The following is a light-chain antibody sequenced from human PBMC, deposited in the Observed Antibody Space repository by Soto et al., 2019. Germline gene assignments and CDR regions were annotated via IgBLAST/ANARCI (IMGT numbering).Light chain of an antibody. CDR2: GAS. CDR1: QSVSRSF. J-gene: IGKJ1*01. Sequence: EIVLTQNPGTLSLSTGDRATLSCRASQSVSRSFLAWFQQRPGQAPRLLIFGASYRAPGIPDRFSGGGSGTDFTLTISRLEAEDFAVYYCQRYDDSTWTFGQGTKVDIK. V-gene: IGKV3-20*01. CDR3: QRYDDSTWT.